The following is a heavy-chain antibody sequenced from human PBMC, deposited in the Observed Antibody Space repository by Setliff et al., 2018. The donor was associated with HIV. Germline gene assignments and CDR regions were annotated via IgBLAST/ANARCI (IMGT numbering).Heavy chain of an antibody. V-gene: IGHV4-34*01. CDR3: ARGARLLAAYSDRWDYFYMAV. CDR2: INHSGST. J-gene: IGHJ6*03. D-gene: IGHD1-26*01. Sequence: SETLSLTCAVFGGSFTDYYWIWIRQPPGKGLEWIGEINHSGSTHYNPSLKSRFIISVDTSKNQFSLKVNSMTAADTAVYYCARGARLLAAYSDRWDYFYMAVWGKGTTVTVYS. CDR1: GGSFTDYY.